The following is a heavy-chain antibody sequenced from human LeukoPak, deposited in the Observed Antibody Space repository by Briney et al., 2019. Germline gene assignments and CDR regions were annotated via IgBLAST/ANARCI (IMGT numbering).Heavy chain of an antibody. Sequence: GSLRLSCAASGFTFSSYAMTWVRQPPGKGLEWIGSIYYSGNAYYSPSLKSRVTISRDTSRNQFFLKLSSVTAADTAVYYCARHERVASGGRLGWFDPWGQGNLVTVSS. CDR1: GFTFSSYA. D-gene: IGHD6-13*01. CDR3: ARHERVASGGRLGWFDP. J-gene: IGHJ5*02. V-gene: IGHV4-39*01. CDR2: IYYSGNA.